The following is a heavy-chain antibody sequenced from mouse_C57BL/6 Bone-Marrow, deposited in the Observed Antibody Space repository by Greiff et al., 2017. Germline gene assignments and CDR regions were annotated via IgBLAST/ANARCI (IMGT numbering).Heavy chain of an antibody. Sequence: VQLQQPGAELVKPGASVKLSCKASGYTFTSYWMHWVKQRPGRGLEWIVRIDPNSGGTKYNEKFKSKATLTVDKPSSTAYMQLSSLTSEDSAVYYCARPITTVVADAMDYWGQGTSVTVSS. CDR2: IDPNSGGT. D-gene: IGHD1-1*01. CDR1: GYTFTSYW. V-gene: IGHV1-72*01. CDR3: ARPITTVVADAMDY. J-gene: IGHJ4*01.